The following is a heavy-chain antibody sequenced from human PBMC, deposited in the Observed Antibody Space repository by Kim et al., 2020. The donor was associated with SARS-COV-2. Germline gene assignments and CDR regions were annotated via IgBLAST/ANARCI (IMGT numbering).Heavy chain of an antibody. D-gene: IGHD3-3*01. CDR3: ARIGSRIITIFGVWQPDY. CDR1: GYTFTGYY. CDR2: INPNSGGT. V-gene: IGHV1-2*06. Sequence: ASVKVSCKASGYTFTGYYMHWVRQAPGQGLEWMGRINPNSGGTNYAQKFQGRVTMTRDTSISTAYMELSRLRSDDTAVYYCARIGSRIITIFGVWQPDYWGQGTLVTVSS. J-gene: IGHJ4*02.